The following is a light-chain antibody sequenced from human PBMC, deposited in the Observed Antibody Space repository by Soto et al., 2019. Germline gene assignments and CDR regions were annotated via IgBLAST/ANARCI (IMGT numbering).Light chain of an antibody. V-gene: IGKV3-20*01. J-gene: IGKJ5*01. CDR2: GAS. Sequence: EIVLTQSPGTLSLSQGERATLSCWASQSVASTYLGWYQQKPGQAPRLLIYGASSRATGIPDRFSGSGSGTDFTLTISRLEPEDFALYYCQQYAGSPTCGQGTRLEIK. CDR1: QSVASTY. CDR3: QQYAGSPT.